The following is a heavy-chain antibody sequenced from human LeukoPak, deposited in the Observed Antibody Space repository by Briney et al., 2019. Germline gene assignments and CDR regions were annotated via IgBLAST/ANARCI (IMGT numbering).Heavy chain of an antibody. Sequence: PGGSLRLSCAASGFTFSSFGMTWVRQAPGKGLEWVSSISSSSSHIYYADSVKGRFTISRVKAKTSLYLQMTSLRAWDTVVYYCARGTDGNKPATDSWGQGTLVTVSS. D-gene: IGHD1-1*01. CDR3: ARGTDGNKPATDS. CDR2: ISSSSSHI. J-gene: IGHJ4*02. V-gene: IGHV3-21*01. CDR1: GFTFSSFG.